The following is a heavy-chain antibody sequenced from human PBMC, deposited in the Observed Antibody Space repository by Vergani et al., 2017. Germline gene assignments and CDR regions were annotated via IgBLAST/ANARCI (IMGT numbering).Heavy chain of an antibody. V-gene: IGHV4-39*01. D-gene: IGHD3-16*01. CDR2: IYNSGNG. CDR1: GDSIISRSYY. J-gene: IGHJ2*01. CDR3: ASGKYYSDSTSQFRGRYFDV. Sequence: QMQLQESGPGLVKASETLSLTCTVSGDSIISRSYYWGCIRQPPGKGLEWIGSIYNSGNGDSSSSLKSRVTISADTAKNQFSLRLTSVTAADTAVYYCASGKYYSDSTSQFRGRYFDVWGRGTVGTVPS.